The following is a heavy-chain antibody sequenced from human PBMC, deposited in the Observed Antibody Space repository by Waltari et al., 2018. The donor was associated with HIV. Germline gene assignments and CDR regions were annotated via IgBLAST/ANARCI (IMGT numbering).Heavy chain of an antibody. Sequence: EVQLVQSGAEVKKPGESLKISCKASGYDFTTYWIGWVRRVPGKGLECMGLIYPSDSDTKYSPSFQGQVTLSADKSINTAYLHWSSLKAPDTAIYYCARRGNNYGDAFDIWGQGTMVNVS. CDR1: GYDFTTYW. CDR2: IYPSDSDT. D-gene: IGHD4-17*01. J-gene: IGHJ3*02. CDR3: ARRGNNYGDAFDI. V-gene: IGHV5-51*03.